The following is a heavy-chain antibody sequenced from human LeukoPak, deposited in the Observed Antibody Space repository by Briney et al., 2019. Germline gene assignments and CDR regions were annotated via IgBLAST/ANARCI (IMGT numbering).Heavy chain of an antibody. CDR3: ARSSGYDFNFDY. V-gene: IGHV1-8*01. CDR2: MNPNSGNT. Sequence: ASVKVSCKASGYTFTSYDINWVRQATGQGLEWMGWMNPNSGNTGYAQKFQGRVTMTRDTSISTAYMELSRLRSDDTAVYYCARSSGYDFNFDYWGQGTLVTVSS. D-gene: IGHD5-12*01. J-gene: IGHJ4*02. CDR1: GYTFTSYD.